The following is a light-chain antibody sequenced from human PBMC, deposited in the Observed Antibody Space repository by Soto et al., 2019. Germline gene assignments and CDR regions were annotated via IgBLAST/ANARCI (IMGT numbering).Light chain of an antibody. CDR1: NSDVGGYNY. V-gene: IGLV2-8*01. J-gene: IGLJ3*02. Sequence: QPVLTQPPSASGSPGQSVTISCTGTNSDVGGYNYVSWYQQHPGKAPKLMIYEVTKRPSGVPDRFSGSKSGNTASLTVSGLQAEDEADYYCSSYAGSNVWVFGGGTKVTVL. CDR3: SSYAGSNVWV. CDR2: EVT.